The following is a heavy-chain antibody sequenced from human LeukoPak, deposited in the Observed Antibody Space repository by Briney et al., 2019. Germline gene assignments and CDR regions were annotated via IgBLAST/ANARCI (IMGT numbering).Heavy chain of an antibody. Sequence: GGSLRLSCAPSAFTFSSYSMNWVRQAAGKGLGWVSYISSSISVIYYADSVKGRFTISRDNAKNSLYLQMNSLRDEDTAVYYCARDQYSGHWYYALDIWGQGTMVTVSS. J-gene: IGHJ3*02. CDR3: ARDQYSGHWYYALDI. D-gene: IGHD6-19*01. CDR2: ISSSISVI. CDR1: AFTFSSYS. V-gene: IGHV3-48*02.